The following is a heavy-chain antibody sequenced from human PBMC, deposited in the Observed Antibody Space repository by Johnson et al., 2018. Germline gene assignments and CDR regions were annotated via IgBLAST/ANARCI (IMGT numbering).Heavy chain of an antibody. D-gene: IGHD4/OR15-4a*01. J-gene: IGHJ6*03. CDR2: ISSSRSYI. CDR3: ARALIGDIGAYYYYMDG. V-gene: IGHV3-21*01. Sequence: VQLVQSGGGLVKPGGSLRLSCAASGFNFSIYSMNWVRQAPGKGLEWVSSISSSRSYIYYADPAKGRCTISRDNAKSSLYLQMNSLRAEDTAVYSCARALIGDIGAYYYYMDGWGRGTTVTFSS. CDR1: GFNFSIYS.